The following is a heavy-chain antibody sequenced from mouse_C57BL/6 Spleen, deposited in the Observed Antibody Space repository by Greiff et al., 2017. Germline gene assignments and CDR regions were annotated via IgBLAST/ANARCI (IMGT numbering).Heavy chain of an antibody. D-gene: IGHD4-1*01. CDR3: AREETGTFDY. CDR1: GYSITSGYY. Sequence: EVQLQESGPGLVKPSQSLSLTCSVTGYSITSGYYWNWIRQFPGNKLEWMGYISYDGSNNYNPSLKNRISITRDTSKNQFFLKLNSVTTEDTATYYCAREETGTFDYWGQGTTLTVSS. V-gene: IGHV3-6*01. J-gene: IGHJ2*01. CDR2: ISYDGSN.